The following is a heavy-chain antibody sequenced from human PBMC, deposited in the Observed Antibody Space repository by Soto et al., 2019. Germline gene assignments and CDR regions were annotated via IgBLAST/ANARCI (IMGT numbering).Heavy chain of an antibody. D-gene: IGHD3-22*01. CDR2: IYYSGST. CDR1: GSSISSGGYY. CDR3: ARERDSSGYYCLHVDY. Sequence: QVQLQESGPGLVKPSQTLSLTCTVSGSSISSGGYYWSWIRQHPGKGLEWIGYIYYSGSTYYNPSLKSRVTISVDTSKNQFSLKLRSVTAADTAVYYCARERDSSGYYCLHVDYWGQGTLVTVSS. V-gene: IGHV4-31*03. J-gene: IGHJ4*02.